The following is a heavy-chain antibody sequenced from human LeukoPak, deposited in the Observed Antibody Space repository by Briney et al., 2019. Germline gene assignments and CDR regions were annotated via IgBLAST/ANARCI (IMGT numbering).Heavy chain of an antibody. CDR2: ISSSGSTI. J-gene: IGHJ4*02. V-gene: IGHV3-11*01. Sequence: GGSLRLSCAASGFTFSDYYMSWIRQAPGKGLEWVSYISSSGSTIYYADSVKGRFTISRDNAKNSLYLQMNSLRAEDTAVYYCARDKYCGGDCYSPNFGYWGQGTLVTVSS. CDR1: GFTFSDYY. D-gene: IGHD2-21*02. CDR3: ARDKYCGGDCYSPNFGY.